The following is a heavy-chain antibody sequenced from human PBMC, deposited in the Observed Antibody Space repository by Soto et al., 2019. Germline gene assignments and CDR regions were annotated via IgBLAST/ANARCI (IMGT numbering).Heavy chain of an antibody. Sequence: SETLSLTCSVSGGSISSGDYYWTWIRQHPGKGLEWIGYIYYSGNTYYNPSLQSRVSISLDTSKNQFSLNLYSVTAADTAMYYCARGSFSSSSSWFDPWGQGTLVTVSS. CDR1: GGSISSGDYY. J-gene: IGHJ5*02. CDR3: ARGSFSSSSSWFDP. CDR2: IYYSGNT. D-gene: IGHD6-6*01. V-gene: IGHV4-31*03.